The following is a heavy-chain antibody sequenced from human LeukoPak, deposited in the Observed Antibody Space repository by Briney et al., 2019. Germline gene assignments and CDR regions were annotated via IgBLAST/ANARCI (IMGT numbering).Heavy chain of an antibody. CDR2: ISYDGSNK. V-gene: IGHV3-30*04. Sequence: PGGSLRLSCAASGFTFGSYAMHWVRQAPGKGLEWVAVISYDGSNKYYADSVKGRFTIPRDNSKNTLYLQMNSLRAEDTAVYYCARGDGVAGRGHHFDYWGQGTLVTVSS. CDR1: GFTFGSYA. J-gene: IGHJ4*02. D-gene: IGHD6-19*01. CDR3: ARGDGVAGRGHHFDY.